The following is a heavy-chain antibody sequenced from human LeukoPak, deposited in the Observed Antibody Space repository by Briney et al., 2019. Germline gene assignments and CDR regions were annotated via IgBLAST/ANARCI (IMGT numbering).Heavy chain of an antibody. CDR2: ISWNSGSI. CDR1: GFTFDDYA. CDR3: AKDPHNWGYYFDY. Sequence: GGSLRLSCAASGFTFDDYAMHWVRQAPGKGLEWVSGISWNSGSIGYADSVKGRFTISRDNAKNSLYLQMNSLRAEDTAIYYCAKDPHNWGYYFDYWGQGTLVTVSS. J-gene: IGHJ4*02. D-gene: IGHD7-27*01. V-gene: IGHV3-9*01.